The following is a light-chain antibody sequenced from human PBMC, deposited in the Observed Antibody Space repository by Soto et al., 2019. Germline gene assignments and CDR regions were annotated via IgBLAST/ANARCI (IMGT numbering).Light chain of an antibody. CDR3: QQYGSSPPYT. V-gene: IGKV3-20*01. Sequence: EIVLTQSPGTLSLSPGERATLSCRASQSVSDSYLAWYQQKPGRAPRLLIYGASTRATRFPDRFSGSGSETDFTLTISRLEPEDSAVYYCQQYGSSPPYTFGQGTKLEI. CDR2: GAS. CDR1: QSVSDSY. J-gene: IGKJ2*01.